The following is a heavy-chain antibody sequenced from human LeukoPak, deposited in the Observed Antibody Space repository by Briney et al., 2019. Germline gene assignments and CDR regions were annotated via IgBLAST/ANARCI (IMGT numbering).Heavy chain of an antibody. CDR1: GYTFTSYY. V-gene: IGHV1-46*01. J-gene: IGHJ3*02. CDR3: ARVPYYDSSGCFRLAFDI. Sequence: GASVKVSCKASGYTFTSYYMHWVRQAPGQGLEWMGIINPSGGSTSYAQKFQGRVTMTRDMSTSTVYMELSSLRSEDTAVYYCARVPYYDSSGCFRLAFDIWGQGTMVTVSS. CDR2: INPSGGST. D-gene: IGHD3-22*01.